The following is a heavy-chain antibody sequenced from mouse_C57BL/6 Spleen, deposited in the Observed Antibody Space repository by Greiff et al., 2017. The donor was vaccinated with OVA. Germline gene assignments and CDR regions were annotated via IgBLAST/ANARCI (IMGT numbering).Heavy chain of an antibody. CDR1: GYAFSSYW. J-gene: IGHJ4*01. V-gene: IGHV1-80*01. CDR2: IYPGDGDT. Sequence: QVQLQQSGAELVKPGASVKISCKASGYAFSSYWMNWVKQRPGKGLEWIGQIYPGDGDTNYNGKFKGKATLTADKSSSTAYMQLSSLTSEDSAVYFCARSSVWLRLHAMDYWGQGTSVTVSS. CDR3: ARSSVWLRLHAMDY. D-gene: IGHD2-2*01.